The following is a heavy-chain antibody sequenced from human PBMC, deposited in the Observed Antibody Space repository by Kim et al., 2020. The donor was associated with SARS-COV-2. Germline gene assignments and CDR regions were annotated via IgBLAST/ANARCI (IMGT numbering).Heavy chain of an antibody. CDR2: IYSGGST. CDR1: GFTVSSNY. D-gene: IGHD6-19*01. CDR3: ARDRTLSSSGWYAARDYYYGRDV. V-gene: IGHV3-53*01. Sequence: GGSLRLSCAASGFTVSSNYMSWVRQAPGNGLEWVSVIYSGGSTYYADSVKGRFTISRDNSKNTLYLQMNSLRAEDTAVYYCARDRTLSSSGWYAARDYYYGRDVWGQGTTVTVSS. J-gene: IGHJ6*02.